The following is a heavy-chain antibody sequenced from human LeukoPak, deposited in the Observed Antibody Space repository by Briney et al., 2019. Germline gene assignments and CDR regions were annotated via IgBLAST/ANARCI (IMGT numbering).Heavy chain of an antibody. CDR1: GYTFTGYY. CDR2: INPNSGYT. V-gene: IGHV1-2*02. CDR3: VRHFLDRSVGPFDAFDL. D-gene: IGHD1-26*01. Sequence: ASVKVSCQASGYTFTGYYLHWLRQAPGQGLEWMGWINPNSGYTNYAQKFQGRVTMTRDTTISTAYMELSNLRSEDTVVYYCVRHFLDRSVGPFDAFDLWGQGTKATVSS. J-gene: IGHJ3*01.